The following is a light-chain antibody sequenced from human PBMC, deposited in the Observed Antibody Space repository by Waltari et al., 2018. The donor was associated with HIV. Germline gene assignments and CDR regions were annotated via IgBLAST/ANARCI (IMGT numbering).Light chain of an antibody. CDR3: QQRSNWHEVT. V-gene: IGKV3D-11*01. Sequence: ELVLTQSPATLSLSAGGRATFSCRASQGVSSYLAWYQQKPGQAPRLLIYDASNRATGIPARFSGSGPGTDFTLTISSLEPEDFAVYYCQQRSNWHEVTFGPGTKVDIK. CDR1: QGVSSY. CDR2: DAS. J-gene: IGKJ3*01.